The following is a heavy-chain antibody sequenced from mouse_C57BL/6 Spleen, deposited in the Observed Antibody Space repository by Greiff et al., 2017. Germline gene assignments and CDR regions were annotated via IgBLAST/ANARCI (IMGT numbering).Heavy chain of an antibody. V-gene: IGHV1-55*01. CDR1: GYTFTSYW. CDR2: IYPGSGST. Sequence: QVQLQQPGAELVKPGASVKMSCKASGYTFTSYWITWVKQRPGQGLEWIGDIYPGSGSTNYNEKFKSKATLTVDTSSSTAYMQLSSLTSEDSAVYYCARGGDYYDYYAMDYWGQGTSVTVSS. CDR3: ARGGDYYDYYAMDY. J-gene: IGHJ4*01. D-gene: IGHD1-1*01.